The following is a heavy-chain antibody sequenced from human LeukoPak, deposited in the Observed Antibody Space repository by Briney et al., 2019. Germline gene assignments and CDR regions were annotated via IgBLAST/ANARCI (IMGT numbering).Heavy chain of an antibody. J-gene: IGHJ4*02. CDR3: AKGQAEWKQRLDY. CDR2: ISWNSGSI. D-gene: IGHD6-25*01. V-gene: IGHV3-9*01. CDR1: GFTFDDYA. Sequence: GGSLRLSCAASGFTFDDYAMHWVRQAPGKGLEWVSGISWNSGSIGYADSVKGRFTISRDNAKNSLYLQMNSLRAEDTALYYCAKGQAEWKQRLDYWGQGTLVTVSS.